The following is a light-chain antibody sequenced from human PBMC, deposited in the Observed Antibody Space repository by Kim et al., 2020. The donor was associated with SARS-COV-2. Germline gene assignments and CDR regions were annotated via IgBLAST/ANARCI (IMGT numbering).Light chain of an antibody. CDR2: GNT. J-gene: IGLJ3*02. CDR1: SSNIGASYD. V-gene: IGLV1-40*01. Sequence: QRVTISCTGSSSNIGASYDVNWYQQLPGTAPKLLIYGNTNRPSGVPDRFSGSRSGTSASLAITGLQAEDEADYYCQSYDDSLSGWVFGGGTQLTVL. CDR3: QSYDDSLSGWV.